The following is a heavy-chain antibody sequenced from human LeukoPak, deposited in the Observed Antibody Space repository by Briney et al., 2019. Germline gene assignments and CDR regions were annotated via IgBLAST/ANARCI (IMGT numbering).Heavy chain of an antibody. J-gene: IGHJ6*03. CDR3: ARTPLRFLEWLPTPNYYYYYMDV. CDR2: IIPIFGTA. CDR1: GGTFSSYA. D-gene: IGHD3-3*01. Sequence: SVKVSCKASGGTFSSYAISWVRQAPGQGLEWMGGIIPIFGTANYAQKFQGRVAITADESTSTAYMELSSLRSEDTAVYYCARTPLRFLEWLPTPNYYYYYMDVWGKGTTVTVSS. V-gene: IGHV1-69*13.